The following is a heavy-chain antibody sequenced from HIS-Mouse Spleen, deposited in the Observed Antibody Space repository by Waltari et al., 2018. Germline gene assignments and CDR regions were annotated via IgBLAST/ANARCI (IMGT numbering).Heavy chain of an antibody. CDR1: GFTFSSYA. CDR3: ARDKHHAFDY. Sequence: QVQLVESGGGVVQPGRSLRLSCAASGFTFSSYAMHWVRQAPGKGLGWVAVRSYDGSNKYSADAVKGRFTISRDNSKNTLYLQMNSLRAEDTAVYYCARDKHHAFDYWGQGTLVTVSS. J-gene: IGHJ4*02. V-gene: IGHV3-30-3*01. CDR2: RSYDGSNK.